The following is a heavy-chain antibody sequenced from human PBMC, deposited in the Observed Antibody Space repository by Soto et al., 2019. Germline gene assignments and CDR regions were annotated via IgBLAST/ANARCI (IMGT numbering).Heavy chain of an antibody. Sequence: QVQLVESGGRVVQPGRSLRLSCEASGFTFSSYGMHWVRQAPGKGLEWVAVIWFDGSNKYYADSVKGRFTTSRDNSKNTMYLQMDSPRAEDTAVYYCARDHDLWSNMYYYYMDVWGKGTTVTVSS. CDR3: ARDHDLWSNMYYYYMDV. J-gene: IGHJ6*03. D-gene: IGHD3-3*01. CDR2: IWFDGSNK. V-gene: IGHV3-33*01. CDR1: GFTFSSYG.